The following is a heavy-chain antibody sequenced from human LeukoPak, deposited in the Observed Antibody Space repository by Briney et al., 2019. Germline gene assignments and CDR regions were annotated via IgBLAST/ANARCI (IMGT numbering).Heavy chain of an antibody. Sequence: ASVKVSCKASGYTFTDYYMHWVRQAPGQGLEWMGWISPDSGGTHYAQKFQGRVTMTRDTSISTAYMDLSRLRSDDTAIYYCARGFAYFDYWGQGTLVTVSS. V-gene: IGHV1-2*02. CDR2: ISPDSGGT. J-gene: IGHJ4*02. CDR3: ARGFAYFDY. CDR1: GYTFTDYY.